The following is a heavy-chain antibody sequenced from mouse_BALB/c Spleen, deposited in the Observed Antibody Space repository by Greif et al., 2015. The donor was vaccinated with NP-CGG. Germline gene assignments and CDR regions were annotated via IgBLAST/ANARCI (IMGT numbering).Heavy chain of an antibody. CDR1: GYTFTSYY. D-gene: IGHD2-10*01. Sequence: QVQLQQSGAELVKPGASVKLSCKASGYTFTSYYMYWVKQRPGQGLEWIGEINPSNGGTNFNEKFKSKATLTVDKSSSTAYMQLSSLTSEDSAVYYCTRDGLLDAMDYWGQGTSVTVSS. J-gene: IGHJ4*01. V-gene: IGHV1S81*02. CDR3: TRDGLLDAMDY. CDR2: INPSNGGT.